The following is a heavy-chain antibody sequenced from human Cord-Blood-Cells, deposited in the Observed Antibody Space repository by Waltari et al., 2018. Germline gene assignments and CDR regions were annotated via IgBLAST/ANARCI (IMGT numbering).Heavy chain of an antibody. CDR1: GGSFSGYY. J-gene: IGHJ4*02. D-gene: IGHD2-15*01. Sequence: QLQLQQWGAGLLKPSETLSLTCAVYGGSFSGYYWSWTRQPPGKGLEWFGEINHSGSTNYNPSLKSRVTISVDTSKNQFSLKLSSVTAADTAVYYCARDISVGGTASDYWGQGTLVTVSS. CDR2: INHSGST. CDR3: ARDISVGGTASDY. V-gene: IGHV4-34*01.